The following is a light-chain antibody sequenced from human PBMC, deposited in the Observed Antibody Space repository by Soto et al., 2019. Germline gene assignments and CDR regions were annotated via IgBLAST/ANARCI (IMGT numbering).Light chain of an antibody. V-gene: IGKV2-28*01. CDR2: LGS. CDR1: QSLLHSNGYNY. Sequence: DIVMTQSPLSLPVTPGEPASISCMSSQSLLHSNGYNYLDWYLQKPGQSPQLLIYLGSNRASGVPDRFSGSGSGTDFTLKISRVEAEDVGVYYCIQALQTPPTFGQGTRLEIK. J-gene: IGKJ5*01. CDR3: IQALQTPPT.